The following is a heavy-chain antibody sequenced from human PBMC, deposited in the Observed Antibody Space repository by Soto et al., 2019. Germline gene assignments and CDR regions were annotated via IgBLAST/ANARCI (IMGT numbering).Heavy chain of an antibody. J-gene: IGHJ5*02. CDR1: GGSISTGGYY. Sequence: PSETLSLTCSASGGSISTGGYYWSWIRQHPGKGLEWIGYIYYSGSTNYNPSLRSRVTISVDTSKNQFSLKLSSVTAADTAVYYCARGRIVVVPARRHNWFDPWGQGTLVTVSS. CDR2: IYYSGST. D-gene: IGHD2-2*01. CDR3: ARGRIVVVPARRHNWFDP. V-gene: IGHV4-31*03.